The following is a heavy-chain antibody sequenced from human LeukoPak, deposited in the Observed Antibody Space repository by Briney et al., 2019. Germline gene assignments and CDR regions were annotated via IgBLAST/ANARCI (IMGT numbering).Heavy chain of an antibody. V-gene: IGHV5-51*01. CDR1: GYTFTNDW. CDR3: ARAHDKYHPFDY. Sequence: GESLKISCKASGYTFTNDWIGWVRQLPGKGLEWMGIIYPGIYPGDSNTRYSPSFQGQVTFSADKSINTAYLQWSSLKASDTAIYYCARAHDKYHPFDYWGQGTLVTVSS. J-gene: IGHJ4*02. CDR2: IYPGIYPGDSNT. D-gene: IGHD3-9*01.